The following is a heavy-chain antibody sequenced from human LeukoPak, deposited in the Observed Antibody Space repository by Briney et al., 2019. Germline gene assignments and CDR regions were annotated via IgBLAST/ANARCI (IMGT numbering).Heavy chain of an antibody. J-gene: IGHJ4*02. CDR1: GFTFSSYS. D-gene: IGHD3-3*01. Sequence: GGSLRLSCAASGFTFSSYSMNWVRQAPGKGLEWVSSISSSSSYIYYADSVKGRFTISRDNAKNSLYLQMNSLRDEDTAVYYCARDITHDFWSGYWDYWGQGTLVTVSS. CDR3: ARDITHDFWSGYWDY. V-gene: IGHV3-21*01. CDR2: ISSSSSYI.